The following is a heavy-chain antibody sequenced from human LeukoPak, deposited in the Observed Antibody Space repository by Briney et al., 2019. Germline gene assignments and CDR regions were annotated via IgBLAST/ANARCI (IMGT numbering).Heavy chain of an antibody. D-gene: IGHD3-22*01. CDR3: VKDLSYESSGSFFDF. Sequence: SGGSLRLSCAASGFIFEDYTMHWVRQAPGKTLEWASLISWDGTTYYADSVKGRFTISRDNSKDSLSLQMDTLRSEDTAFYYCVKDLSYESSGSFFDFWGQGTLVTVS. V-gene: IGHV3-43*01. J-gene: IGHJ4*02. CDR1: GFIFEDYT. CDR2: ISWDGTT.